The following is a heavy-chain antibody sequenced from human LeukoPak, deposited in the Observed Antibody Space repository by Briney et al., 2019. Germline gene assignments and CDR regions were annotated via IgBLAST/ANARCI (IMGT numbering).Heavy chain of an antibody. V-gene: IGHV3-48*01. CDR1: GFTFSSYS. CDR2: ISSSSSTI. J-gene: IGHJ4*02. CDR3: ARDYGDYSSLYFDY. D-gene: IGHD4-17*01. Sequence: GGSLRLSCAASGFTFSSYSMNCVRQAPGKGLEWVSYISSSSSTIYYADSVKGRFTISRDNAKSSLYLQMNSLRAEDTAVYYCARDYGDYSSLYFDYWGQGTLVTVPS.